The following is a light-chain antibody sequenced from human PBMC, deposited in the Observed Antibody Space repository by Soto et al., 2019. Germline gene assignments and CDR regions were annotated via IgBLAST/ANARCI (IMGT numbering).Light chain of an antibody. Sequence: EIVLTQSPATLSLSPGERATLSCRASPSVGSWLAWYQQKPVQPPRLLIYDVSNRAAGIPARFSGSGSGTDFTLTISSLDPEDFAVYYCQQRHWPWTFGQGTTVEVK. CDR1: PSVGSW. J-gene: IGKJ1*01. V-gene: IGKV3-11*01. CDR2: DVS. CDR3: QQRHWPWT.